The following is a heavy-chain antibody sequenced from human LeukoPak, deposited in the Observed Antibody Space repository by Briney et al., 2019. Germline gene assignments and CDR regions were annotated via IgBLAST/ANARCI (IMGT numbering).Heavy chain of an antibody. CDR3: ARDLVYYDSSGHSDY. Sequence: GSLRLSCAGSGFPFSSYGLHWVRQAPGKGLEWVAFISYDGTKKHYADFVKGRFTISRDNSKNTLSLQMISLRPEDTAVYYCARDLVYYDSSGHSDYWGQGTLVTVSS. J-gene: IGHJ4*02. CDR2: ISYDGTKK. D-gene: IGHD3-22*01. CDR1: GFPFSSYG. V-gene: IGHV3-30-3*01.